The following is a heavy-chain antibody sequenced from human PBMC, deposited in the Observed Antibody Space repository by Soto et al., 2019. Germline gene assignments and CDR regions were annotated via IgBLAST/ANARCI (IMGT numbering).Heavy chain of an antibody. J-gene: IGHJ4*02. V-gene: IGHV3-53*04. CDR3: ARGAGYSSGWYDY. D-gene: IGHD6-19*01. CDR2: IYSGGTT. Sequence: EVQLVESGGDLVQPGGSLRLSCAASGFTVSSNFMSWVRQAPGKGLEWVSVIYSGGTTYYADSVKSRFTISRHNSKNTLYLQMNSLRPEDTAVYYCARGAGYSSGWYDYWGQGTLVTVSS. CDR1: GFTVSSNF.